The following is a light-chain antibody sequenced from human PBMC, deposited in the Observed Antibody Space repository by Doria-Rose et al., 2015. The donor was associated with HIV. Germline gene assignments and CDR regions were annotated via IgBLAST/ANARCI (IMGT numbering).Light chain of an antibody. CDR1: QDISNY. CDR2: DAS. J-gene: IGKJ2*01. Sequence: DIQLIQSPSSLSASVGDRLTITCQASQDISNYLNWYQQKPGKAPKLLIYDASNLERGVPSRFSGSGSGTDFTFTISSLQPEDIATYYCQQYDDLPYTFGQGTNLKIK. V-gene: IGKV1-33*01. CDR3: QQYDDLPYT.